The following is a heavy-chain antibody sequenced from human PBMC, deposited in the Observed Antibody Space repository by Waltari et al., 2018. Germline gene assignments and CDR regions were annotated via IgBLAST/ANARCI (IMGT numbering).Heavy chain of an antibody. CDR3: ARGFRGVGEFNAFDI. CDR1: GGTFSSYS. J-gene: IGHJ3*02. Sequence: QVQLVQSGAEVKKPGSSVKFSCKASGGTFSSYSISCVRHAPGQVLEGMGGIRPSFGTANDAQKCQGRVTITADESTSPAYMELSRLRSEDTAVYYCARGFRGVGEFNAFDIWGQGTMVTVSS. V-gene: IGHV1-69*01. D-gene: IGHD3-10*01. CDR2: IRPSFGTA.